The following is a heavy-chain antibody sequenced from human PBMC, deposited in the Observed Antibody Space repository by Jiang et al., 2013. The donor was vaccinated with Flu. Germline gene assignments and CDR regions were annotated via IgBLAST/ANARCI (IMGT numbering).Heavy chain of an antibody. V-gene: IGHV4-4*07. D-gene: IGHD3-22*01. CDR3: ARGLHDSSGYYSGVGQPFDY. CDR2: IYTSGST. Sequence: KGLEWIGRIYTSGSTNYNPSLKSRVTMSVDTSKNQFSLKLSSVTAADTAVYYCARGLHDSSGYYSGVGQPFDYWGQGTLVTVSS. J-gene: IGHJ4*02.